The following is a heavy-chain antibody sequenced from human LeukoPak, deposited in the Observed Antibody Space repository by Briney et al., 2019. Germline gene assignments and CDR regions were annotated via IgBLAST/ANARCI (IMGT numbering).Heavy chain of an antibody. CDR1: GFSVSDYY. D-gene: IGHD3-10*01. J-gene: IGHJ5*02. V-gene: IGHV3-69-1*01. Sequence: GSLRLSCAASGFSVSDYYTNWIRQSPGKGLEWVSHITKKTAIEYADSVKGRFTISRDNANNLLLLQMDSLRPEDTAVYYCARGTYYSGSGPGNWFDPWGHGTLVTVSS. CDR2: ITKKTAI. CDR3: ARGTYYSGSGPGNWFDP.